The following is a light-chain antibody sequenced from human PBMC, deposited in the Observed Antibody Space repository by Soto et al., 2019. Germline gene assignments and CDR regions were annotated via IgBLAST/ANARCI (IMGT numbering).Light chain of an antibody. CDR3: QQDNSYPGT. J-gene: IGKJ1*01. Sequence: DRVTNPFRASQDINGRLNWYQQTRGRVPKLLIYGASNLESGVPSRFSGSGSGTDFTLTISGLQPDDFATYYCQQDNSYPGTLGQGTKV. CDR2: GAS. CDR1: QDINGR. V-gene: IGKV1-13*02.